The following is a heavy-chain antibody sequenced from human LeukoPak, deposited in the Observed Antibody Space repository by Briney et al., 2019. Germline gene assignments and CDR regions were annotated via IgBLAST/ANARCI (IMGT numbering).Heavy chain of an antibody. D-gene: IGHD4-17*01. J-gene: IGHJ3*02. Sequence: GGSLRLSCAASGFSFSTQRMHWVRQAPGKGLVWVSYINIDERITGYADSVKGRFTISRDNSKNTVYLEMNSLRVEDTAVYFCAREENGGDYDDGFDIWGQGTMVTVSS. CDR2: INIDERIT. CDR3: AREENGGDYDDGFDI. V-gene: IGHV3-74*01. CDR1: GFSFSTQR.